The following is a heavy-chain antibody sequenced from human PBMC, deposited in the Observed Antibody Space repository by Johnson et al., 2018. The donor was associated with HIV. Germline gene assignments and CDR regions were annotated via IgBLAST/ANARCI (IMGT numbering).Heavy chain of an antibody. CDR3: ARDFHDPRWCMELGGALDI. CDR2: ISYDGSNQ. J-gene: IGHJ3*02. CDR1: GFTFSNYA. V-gene: IGHV3-30*04. D-gene: IGHD2-8*01. Sequence: QVQLVESGGGVVQPGRSLRLSCTASGFTFSNYAIHWVRQAPGKGLEWVTVISYDGSNQYYADSVKGRFTISRDNSKNKLYLQMYSLRAEDTAVYYCARDFHDPRWCMELGGALDIWGQGTMVTVSS.